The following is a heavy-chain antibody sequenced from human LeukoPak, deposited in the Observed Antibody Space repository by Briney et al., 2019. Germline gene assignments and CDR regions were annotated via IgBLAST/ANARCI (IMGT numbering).Heavy chain of an antibody. D-gene: IGHD3-22*01. Sequence: ASVKVSCKASGYTFTSYYMHWVRQAPGQGLEWMGIINPSGGSTSYAQKFQGRVTITADKSTSTAYMELSSLRSEDTAVYYCARKAAVVHNWFDPWGQGTLVTVSS. CDR1: GYTFTSYY. J-gene: IGHJ5*02. CDR3: ARKAAVVHNWFDP. V-gene: IGHV1-46*01. CDR2: INPSGGST.